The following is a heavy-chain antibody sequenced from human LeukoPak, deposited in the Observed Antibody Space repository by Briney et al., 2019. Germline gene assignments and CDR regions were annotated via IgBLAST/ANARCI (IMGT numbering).Heavy chain of an antibody. CDR3: TRGGVDY. CDR2: INSDGSIT. CDR1: EFTFSSYW. Sequence: GGSLRLSCAASEFTFSSYWMHWVRQAPGKGLVWVSRINSDGSITTYADSVKGRFTISRDNAKNTVYLQMNSLRAEDTAVYYCTRGGVDYWGQGTLVTVSS. D-gene: IGHD3-10*01. V-gene: IGHV3-74*01. J-gene: IGHJ4*02.